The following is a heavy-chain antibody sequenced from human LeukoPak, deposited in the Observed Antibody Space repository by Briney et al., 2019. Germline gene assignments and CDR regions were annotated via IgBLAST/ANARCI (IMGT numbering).Heavy chain of an antibody. J-gene: IGHJ4*02. CDR1: GLTFNNYA. V-gene: IGHV3-23*01. D-gene: IGHD6-6*01. CDR2: ISGSGGLT. Sequence: GGSLRLSCAASGLTFNNYAMTWVRQAPGKGLEWVSSISGSGGLTYYADSVRGRFTFSRDNSKNTLYLQMNSLRAEDTAVYYCAKDRSSSPAGYWGQGTLVTVSS. CDR3: AKDRSSSPAGY.